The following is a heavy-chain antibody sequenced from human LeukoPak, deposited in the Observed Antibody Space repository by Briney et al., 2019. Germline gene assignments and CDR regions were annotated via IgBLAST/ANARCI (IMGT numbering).Heavy chain of an antibody. CDR3: ASSRFGELYGDAFDI. Sequence: ASVKVSCKASGYTFTSYDINWVRQATGQGLEWMGWMNPNSGNTGYAQKFQGRVTITRNTSINTAYMELSSLRSEDTAVYYCASSRFGELYGDAFDIWGQGTMVTVSS. CDR2: MNPNSGNT. V-gene: IGHV1-8*03. CDR1: GYTFTSYD. J-gene: IGHJ3*02. D-gene: IGHD3-10*01.